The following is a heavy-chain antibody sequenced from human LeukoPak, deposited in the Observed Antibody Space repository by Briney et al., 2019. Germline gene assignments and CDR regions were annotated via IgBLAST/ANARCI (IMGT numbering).Heavy chain of an antibody. Sequence: PSETLSLTCAVYGGSFSGYSWSWIRQPPGKGLEWIGEIHHNGSTNYSPSLKSRVTISLGTSNNQFSLNLTSVTAADTAVYYCTREIGGTTVHYWGHGMLVTVS. J-gene: IGHJ4*01. CDR3: TREIGGTTVHY. CDR2: IHHNGST. D-gene: IGHD1-7*01. CDR1: GGSFSGYS. V-gene: IGHV4-34*01.